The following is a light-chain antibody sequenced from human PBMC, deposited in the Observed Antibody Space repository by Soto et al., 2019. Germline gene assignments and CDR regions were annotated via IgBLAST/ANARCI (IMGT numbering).Light chain of an antibody. CDR2: EKN. CDR3: GTWDSSLSDFV. J-gene: IGLJ1*01. Sequence: QSVLTQPPSVSAAPGQKVTISCSGSSSNIGNNYVSWYQQLPGTAPKLLIYEKNKRPSGIPDRFSGSKSGTSATLGITGLQTGDEADYYCGTWDSSLSDFVFGTGTKVTVL. V-gene: IGLV1-51*02. CDR1: SSNIGNNY.